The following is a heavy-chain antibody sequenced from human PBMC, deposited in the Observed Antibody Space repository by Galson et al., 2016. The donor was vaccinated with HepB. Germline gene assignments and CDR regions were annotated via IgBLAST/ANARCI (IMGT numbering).Heavy chain of an antibody. J-gene: IGHJ5*02. CDR3: ATYPPSPSRTWFDP. Sequence: SVKLSCKGSGYTFTTYPINWVRQAPGQGLEYMAWMNTDTGSTYYAQSFTGRFAISLDTSASTAYLEINTLKTEDTAVYFCATYPPSPSRTWFDPWGQGTLVTVSS. D-gene: IGHD6-13*01. V-gene: IGHV7-4-1*02. CDR1: GYTFTTYP. CDR2: MNTDTGST.